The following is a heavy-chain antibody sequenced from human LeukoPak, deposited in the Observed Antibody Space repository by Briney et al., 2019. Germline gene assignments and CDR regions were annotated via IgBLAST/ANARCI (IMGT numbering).Heavy chain of an antibody. CDR3: AIHFYSKNDAFDI. CDR1: VGPIKIYH. J-gene: IGHJ3*02. D-gene: IGHD6-13*01. V-gene: IGHV4-59*08. Sequence: SETLSLTCTVSVGPIKIYHGSGLRQPPGKGLEWIGYIYYSGSTNYNPSLKSRVTISVDTSKNQFSLKLSSVTAAATAVYYCAIHFYSKNDAFDIWGQGTMVTVSS. CDR2: IYYSGST.